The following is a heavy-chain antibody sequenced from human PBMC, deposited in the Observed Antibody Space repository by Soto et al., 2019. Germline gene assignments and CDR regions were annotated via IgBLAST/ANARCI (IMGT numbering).Heavy chain of an antibody. CDR1: GYTFTSYG. Sequence: ASVKVSCKTSGYTFTSYGISWVRQAPGQGLEWMGWITTDKGKTTYAQKFQGRVTMTTDTSTSTAYMEMRSLRSDDTDVYYCATRSTAFDYWGQGTLVTVSS. J-gene: IGHJ4*02. CDR2: ITTDKGKT. CDR3: ATRSTAFDY. V-gene: IGHV1-18*01.